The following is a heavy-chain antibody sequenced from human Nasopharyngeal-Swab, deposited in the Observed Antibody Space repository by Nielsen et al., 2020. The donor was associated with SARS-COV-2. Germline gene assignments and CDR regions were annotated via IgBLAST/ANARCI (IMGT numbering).Heavy chain of an antibody. CDR3: AVFARDY. CDR2: ITAYNGNT. D-gene: IGHD3-16*01. Sequence: ASVKVSCKASGYNFTAYGISWVRHAPGQGLEWMGWITAYNGNTKAEERLQGRVTMTTDTSTNTAYLGLRGLRSDDTAVYYCAVFARDYWGQGTLVTVSS. J-gene: IGHJ4*02. CDR1: GYNFTAYG. V-gene: IGHV1-18*01.